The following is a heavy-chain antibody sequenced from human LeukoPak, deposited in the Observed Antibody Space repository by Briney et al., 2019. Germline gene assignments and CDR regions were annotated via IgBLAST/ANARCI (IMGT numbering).Heavy chain of an antibody. CDR2: ISSSSSTI. D-gene: IGHD1-14*01. CDR3: ARVRAKRNAAYTSNYYMDV. V-gene: IGHV3-48*01. J-gene: IGHJ6*03. Sequence: GGSLRLSCAASGFTFSSYSMNWVRQAPGKGLEWVSSISSSSSTIYYADSVKGRFTISRDNAKNSLYLQMNSLRAEDTAVYYCARVRAKRNAAYTSNYYMDVWGKGTTVTVSS. CDR1: GFTFSSYS.